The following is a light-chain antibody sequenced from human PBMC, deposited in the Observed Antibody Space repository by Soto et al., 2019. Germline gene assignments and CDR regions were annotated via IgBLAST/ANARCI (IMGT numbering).Light chain of an antibody. CDR2: GAS. CDR1: QTISSSY. Sequence: EIVLTQSPGTLSLSPGDTATLSCRASQTISSSYLAWYQQKPGQAPGLLIYGASRRATGIPDRFSGSGSGTDFTLTISRLEPEDFAVYYCQLYGFSPVMYTFGQGTMLEIK. J-gene: IGKJ2*01. V-gene: IGKV3-20*01. CDR3: QLYGFSPVMYT.